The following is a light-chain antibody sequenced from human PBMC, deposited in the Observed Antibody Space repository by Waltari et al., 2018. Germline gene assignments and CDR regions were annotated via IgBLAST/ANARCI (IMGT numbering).Light chain of an antibody. Sequence: ELVLTQSPATLSMYPGARVTLSCRATQSVSSSLDCYQPKPGQAPRLLIYDTSTSATGVPARFSGSGSGTEFTLTINSLQSEDFAVYYCQQYNEWPLTFGGGTKVEI. CDR2: DTS. CDR1: QSVSSS. J-gene: IGKJ4*01. V-gene: IGKV3-15*01. CDR3: QQYNEWPLT.